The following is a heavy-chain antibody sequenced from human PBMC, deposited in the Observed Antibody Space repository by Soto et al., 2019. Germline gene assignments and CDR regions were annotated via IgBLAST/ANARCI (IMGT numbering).Heavy chain of an antibody. Sequence: SVNVSCKASGGTFSSYAISWVLQAPVQVGDWMGGIIPIFGTANYAQKFQGRVTITADESTSTAYMELSSLRSEDTAVYYCARGPPNYYDSSGYYPTYYYYGMDVWGQGTTVTVSS. CDR2: IIPIFGTA. CDR3: ARGPPNYYDSSGYYPTYYYYGMDV. V-gene: IGHV1-69*13. CDR1: GGTFSSYA. D-gene: IGHD3-22*01. J-gene: IGHJ6*02.